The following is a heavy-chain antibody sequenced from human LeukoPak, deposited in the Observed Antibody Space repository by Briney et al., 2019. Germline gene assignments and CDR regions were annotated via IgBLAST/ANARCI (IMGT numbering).Heavy chain of an antibody. CDR1: GFIFSSYW. V-gene: IGHV3-74*01. J-gene: IGHJ5*02. CDR2: INSDGSNT. Sequence: QPGGSLRXSCAASGFIFSSYWMHWVRQVPGKGLVWVSRINSDGSNTNYADSVKGRFTISRDNAKNILYLQMNSLRAEDTAVYYCARGGYWFDPWGQGTLVTVSS. CDR3: ARGGYWFDP.